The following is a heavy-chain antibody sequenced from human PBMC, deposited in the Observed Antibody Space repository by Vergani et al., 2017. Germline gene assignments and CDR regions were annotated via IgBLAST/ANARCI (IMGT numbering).Heavy chain of an antibody. D-gene: IGHD6-19*01. Sequence: EVQLLESGGGLVQPGGSLRLSCAASGFTFSSYAMSWVRQAPGKGLEWVSAISGSGGSTYYADSVKGRLTISRDNSKNTLYLQMNSLRAEETAVYYCAKDPGDSGGWYVGYNWFDPWGQGTLVTVSS. J-gene: IGHJ5*02. V-gene: IGHV3-23*01. CDR1: GFTFSSYA. CDR2: ISGSGGST. CDR3: AKDPGDSGGWYVGYNWFDP.